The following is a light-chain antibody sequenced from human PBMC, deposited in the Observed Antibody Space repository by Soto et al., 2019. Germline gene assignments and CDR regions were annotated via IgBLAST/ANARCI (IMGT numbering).Light chain of an antibody. CDR2: GAS. CDR1: QSVSSN. CDR3: QQYNNWPPTCT. V-gene: IGKV3-15*01. Sequence: EIVMTQSPATLSVSPGERATLSCRASQSVSSNLAWYQQKPGQAPRLLIYGASTRATGIPARFSGSGSGTEFTLTLSILQSEDFAVYYCQQYNNWPPTCTFGQGTKVEIK. J-gene: IGKJ1*01.